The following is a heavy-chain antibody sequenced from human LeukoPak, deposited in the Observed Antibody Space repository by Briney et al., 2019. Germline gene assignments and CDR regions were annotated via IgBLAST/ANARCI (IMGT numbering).Heavy chain of an antibody. J-gene: IGHJ4*02. V-gene: IGHV4-59*08. CDR1: GGSISGYY. Sequence: SETLSLTCTVSGGSISGYYWSWLRQPPAPGLEWMGFIYYRGTSKYNPSLMSRLTISVDTSKNQVSLELSSVTAADTAVYYCARHYCSGGNCYYFDHWGQGTLVTVSS. CDR3: ARHYCSGGNCYYFDH. CDR2: IYYRGTS. D-gene: IGHD2-15*01.